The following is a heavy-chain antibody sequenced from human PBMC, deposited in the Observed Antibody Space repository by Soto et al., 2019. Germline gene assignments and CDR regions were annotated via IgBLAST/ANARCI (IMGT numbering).Heavy chain of an antibody. D-gene: IGHD2-2*01. V-gene: IGHV3-30*03. CDR3: AREGGPAALDY. Sequence: GGSLRLSCAASGFTFSSYGMHWVRQAPGKGLEWVAVISYDGSNKYYADSVKGRFTISRDNSKNTLYLQMNSLRAEDTAVYYCAREGGPAALDYWGQGTLVTVSS. CDR1: GFTFSSYG. J-gene: IGHJ4*02. CDR2: ISYDGSNK.